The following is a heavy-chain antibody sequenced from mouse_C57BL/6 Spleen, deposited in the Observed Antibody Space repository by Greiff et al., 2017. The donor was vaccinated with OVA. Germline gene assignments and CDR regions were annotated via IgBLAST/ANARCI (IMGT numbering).Heavy chain of an antibody. V-gene: IGHV1-50*01. CDR1: GYTFTSYW. J-gene: IGHJ2*01. D-gene: IGHD1-1*02. CDR3: ARSGGLRGGSYFDY. Sequence: QVQLKQPGAELVKPGASVKLSCKASGYTFTSYWMQWVKQRPGQGLEWIGEIDPSDSYTNYNQKFKGKATLTVDTSSSTAYMQLSSLTSEDSAVYYCARSGGLRGGSYFDYWGQGTTLTVSS. CDR2: IDPSDSYT.